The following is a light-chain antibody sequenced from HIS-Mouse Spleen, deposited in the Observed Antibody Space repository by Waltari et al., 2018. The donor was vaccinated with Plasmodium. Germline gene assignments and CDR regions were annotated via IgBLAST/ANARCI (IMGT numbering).Light chain of an antibody. CDR2: DDS. CDR1: NLGSKS. Sequence: SYVLTPPPSVSVAPGKTARITCGGNNLGSKSLPWYQQKPGQAPVLVVDDDSDRPSGIPERFSGSNSGNTATLTISRVEAGDEADYYCQVWDSSSDHRVFGGGTKLTVL. CDR3: QVWDSSSDHRV. J-gene: IGLJ3*02. V-gene: IGLV3-21*03.